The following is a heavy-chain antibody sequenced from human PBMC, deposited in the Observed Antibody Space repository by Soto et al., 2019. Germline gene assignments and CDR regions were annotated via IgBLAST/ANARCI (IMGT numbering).Heavy chain of an antibody. Sequence: SETVSLTCTVSGGSISSYYWSWIGQPPGKGLEWIGYIYYSGSTNYNPSLKSRVTISVDTSKNQFSLKLSSVTAADTAVYYCERDRREGIVVVPTAMPRPFYDYWGQGTLVTVSS. CDR2: IYYSGST. CDR1: GGSISSYY. J-gene: IGHJ4*02. CDR3: ERDRREGIVVVPTAMPRPFYDY. D-gene: IGHD2-2*01. V-gene: IGHV4-59*12.